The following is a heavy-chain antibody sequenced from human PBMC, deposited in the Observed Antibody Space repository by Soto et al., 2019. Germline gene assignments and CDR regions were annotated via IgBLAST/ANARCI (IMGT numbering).Heavy chain of an antibody. CDR3: ARDLTVAVAGTGGYYYYYGMDV. CDR2: INAGNGNT. CDR1: GYTFTSHA. Sequence: ASVKVSCKASGYTFTSHAMHWVRQAPGQRLEWMGWINAGNGNTKYSQKFQGRVTITRDTSASTAYMELSSLRSEDTAVYYCARDLTVAVAGTGGYYYYYGMDVWGQGTTVTVSS. V-gene: IGHV1-3*01. D-gene: IGHD6-19*01. J-gene: IGHJ6*02.